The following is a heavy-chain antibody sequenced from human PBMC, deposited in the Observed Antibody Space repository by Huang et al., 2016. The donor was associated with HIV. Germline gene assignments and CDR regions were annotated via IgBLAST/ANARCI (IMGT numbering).Heavy chain of an antibody. J-gene: IGHJ4*02. CDR1: EGTFSSYS. V-gene: IGHV1-69*13. D-gene: IGHD5-18*01. Sequence: VQLIQSGAEVKKTGSSVRVSCRASEGTFSSYSIGWMRQAPGQGLEWMGWIIPIFGTTTYAQKFQGRVSIAADESTSTAYMDLNILRSEDTAVYYCARAALVNNQYFDYWGQGTLVTVSS. CDR3: ARAALVNNQYFDY. CDR2: IIPIFGTT.